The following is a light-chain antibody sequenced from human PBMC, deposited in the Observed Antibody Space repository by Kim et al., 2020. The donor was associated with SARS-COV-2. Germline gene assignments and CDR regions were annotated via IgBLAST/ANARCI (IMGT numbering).Light chain of an antibody. CDR3: HQYGSAPWT. V-gene: IGKV3-20*01. CDR2: AAS. Sequence: APGERATLSCRASRNVYSNFLAWYQQKPGQVPKLLIYAASTRATGIPDRFSGSGSGTDFTLTINRLEPEDFALYSCHQYGSAPWTIGQGTKVDIK. J-gene: IGKJ1*01. CDR1: RNVYSNF.